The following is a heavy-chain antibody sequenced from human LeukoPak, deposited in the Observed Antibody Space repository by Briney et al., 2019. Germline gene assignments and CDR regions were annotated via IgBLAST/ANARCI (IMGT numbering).Heavy chain of an antibody. Sequence: ASVKVSCKASGYTFTSYGISWVRQAPGQGLEWMGWISAYNGNTKYAQKFQGRVTITRNTSISTAYMELSSLRSEDTAVYYCARSALQLVRGYYMDVWGKGTTVTVSS. CDR3: ARSALQLVRGYYMDV. CDR2: ISAYNGNT. V-gene: IGHV1-18*01. CDR1: GYTFTSYG. D-gene: IGHD6-6*01. J-gene: IGHJ6*03.